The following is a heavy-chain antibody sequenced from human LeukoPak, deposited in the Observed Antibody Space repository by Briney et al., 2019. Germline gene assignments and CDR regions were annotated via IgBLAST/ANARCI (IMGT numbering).Heavy chain of an antibody. CDR2: ISYDGSNK. Sequence: GRSLRLSCAVSGFTFSSYAMHWVRQAPGKGLEWVAVISYDGSNKYYADSVKGRFTISRDNSKNTLYLQMNSLRAEDTAVYYCARDLYSSGWYGVDYWGQGTLVTVSS. CDR1: GFTFSSYA. CDR3: ARDLYSSGWYGVDY. D-gene: IGHD6-19*01. V-gene: IGHV3-30*04. J-gene: IGHJ4*02.